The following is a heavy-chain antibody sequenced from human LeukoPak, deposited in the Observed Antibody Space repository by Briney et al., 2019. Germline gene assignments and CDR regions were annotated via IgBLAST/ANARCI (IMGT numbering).Heavy chain of an antibody. CDR1: GGSFSGYY. D-gene: IGHD6-13*01. J-gene: IGHJ4*02. V-gene: IGHV4-34*01. CDR2: INHSGST. Sequence: SETLSLTCAVYGGSFSGYYWSWIRQPPGKGLEWIGEINHSGSTNYNPSLKSRVTISVDTSKNQFSLKLSSVTAADTAVYYCARMIIAAAGTTATYFDYWGQGTLVTVSS. CDR3: ARMIIAAAGTTATYFDY.